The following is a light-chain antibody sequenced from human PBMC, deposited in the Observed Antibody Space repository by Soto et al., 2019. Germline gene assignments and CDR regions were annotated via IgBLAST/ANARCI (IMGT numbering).Light chain of an antibody. CDR2: GAT. J-gene: IGKJ4*01. Sequence: IFLAQGTATMTLSPGETATLSWGASQSVSSSYVAWYKHRPGQPPRLLIYGATTRATGIPARFSGSGSGTEFTLTISSLQSEDFEVYYCQQYNNWPLTFGGGTKVDIK. CDR1: QSVSSS. V-gene: IGKV3D-15*01. CDR3: QQYNNWPLT.